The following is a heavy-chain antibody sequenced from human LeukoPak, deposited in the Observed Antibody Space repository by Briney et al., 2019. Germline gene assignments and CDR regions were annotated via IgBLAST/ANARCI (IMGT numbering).Heavy chain of an antibody. CDR3: ARDILDSNGYYYND. CDR1: GGSISSSSYY. Sequence: PSETLSLTCTVSGGSISSSSYYWGWIRQPPGKGLEWIGSIYYSGSPYYNPSLKGRVTISVDTSKNQFSLKLSSVTAADTAVYFCARDILDSNGYYYNDWGQGTLVTVSS. V-gene: IGHV4-39*07. D-gene: IGHD3-22*01. CDR2: IYYSGSP. J-gene: IGHJ4*02.